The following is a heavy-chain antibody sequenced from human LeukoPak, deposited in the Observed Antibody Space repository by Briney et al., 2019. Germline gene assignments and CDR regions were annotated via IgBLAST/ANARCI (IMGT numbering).Heavy chain of an antibody. CDR3: ARVQNTIFGVANWFDP. CDR1: GYTLTSYG. D-gene: IGHD3-3*01. Sequence: ASVKVSCKASGYTLTSYGINWVRQAPGQGLEWMGWISAYNGNTNYAQKLQDRVTMTTDTSTSTAYMELRSLRSDDTAVYYCARVQNTIFGVANWFDPWGQGTLVTVSS. V-gene: IGHV1-18*01. CDR2: ISAYNGNT. J-gene: IGHJ5*02.